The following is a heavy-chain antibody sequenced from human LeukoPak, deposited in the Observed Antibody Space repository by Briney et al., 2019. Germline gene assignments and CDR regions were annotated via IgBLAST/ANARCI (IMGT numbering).Heavy chain of an antibody. CDR3: AKQWLVGN. Sequence: GGSLTLSCQASGFTFYMYAMSWVRQAPGKGLEWVASMCGTAGCTFYPDSMKGRFTISRDNSKNTLYLQMNSLRAEDTAVYYCAKQWLVGNWGQGTLVTVSS. J-gene: IGHJ4*02. V-gene: IGHV3-23*01. D-gene: IGHD6-19*01. CDR2: MCGTAGCT. CDR1: GFTFYMYA.